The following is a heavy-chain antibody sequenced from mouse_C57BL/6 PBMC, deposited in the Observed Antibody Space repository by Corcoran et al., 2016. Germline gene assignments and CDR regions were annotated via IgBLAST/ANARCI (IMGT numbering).Heavy chain of an antibody. D-gene: IGHD2-3*01. V-gene: IGHV9-3*01. J-gene: IGHJ1*03. CDR2: INTYSGVP. Sequence: QIQLVQSGPELKKPGETVKISCKASGYTFTTYGMSWVKQAPRKGLKWMGWINTYSGVPTYADDFKGRFAFSLETSASTAYLQINNLKNEDTATYFCARSDGYYWYFDVWGTGTTVTVSS. CDR3: ARSDGYYWYFDV. CDR1: GYTFTTYG.